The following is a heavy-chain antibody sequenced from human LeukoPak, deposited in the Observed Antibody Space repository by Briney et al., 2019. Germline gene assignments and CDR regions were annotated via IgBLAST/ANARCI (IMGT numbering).Heavy chain of an antibody. D-gene: IGHD3-22*01. CDR3: AGGDYYDRSGYYLY. CDR2: ISHDGSYI. V-gene: IGHV3-30*03. J-gene: IGHJ4*02. CDR1: GFNFRTYE. Sequence: GGSLRLSCETSGFNFRTYEMHWVRQAPGKGPDGVALISHDGSYIQYADSVKGRFTISRDNSKNTLYLQLNSLRTEDTAVYYCAGGDYYDRSGYYLYWGQGTLVTVSS.